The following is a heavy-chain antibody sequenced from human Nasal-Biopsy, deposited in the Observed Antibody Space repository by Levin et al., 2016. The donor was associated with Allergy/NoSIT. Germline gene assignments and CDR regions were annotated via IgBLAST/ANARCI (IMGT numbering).Heavy chain of an antibody. Sequence: GSLRLSCSVSGDSISGYFWSWIRQPPGKGLEWVGYIYYSGSTNYSPSLKSRVSISVDTSKNKFSLNLSSVSAADTAVYFCARHGGNSGVFEYWGQGALVTVSS. CDR1: GDSISGYF. J-gene: IGHJ4*02. CDR3: ARHGGNSGVFEY. D-gene: IGHD4-23*01. V-gene: IGHV4-59*01. CDR2: IYYSGST.